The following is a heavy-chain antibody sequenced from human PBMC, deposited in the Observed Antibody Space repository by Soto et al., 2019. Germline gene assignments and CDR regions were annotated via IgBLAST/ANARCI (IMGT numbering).Heavy chain of an antibody. CDR2: IIPILGIA. Sequence: QVQLVQSGAEVKKPGSSVKVSCKASGGTFSSYTISWVRQAPGQGLEWMGRIIPILGIANYAQKFQGRVTIPSDNSTSTGDMELSSLRSVDTAGYYCARDRREYCSGGSCFDYWGQGTLVVVSS. J-gene: IGHJ4*02. D-gene: IGHD2-15*01. CDR3: ARDRREYCSGGSCFDY. V-gene: IGHV1-69*08. CDR1: GGTFSSYT.